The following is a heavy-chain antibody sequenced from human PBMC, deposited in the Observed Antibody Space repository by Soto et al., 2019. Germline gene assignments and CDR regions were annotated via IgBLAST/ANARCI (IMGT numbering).Heavy chain of an antibody. V-gene: IGHV4-4*02. J-gene: IGHJ5*02. Sequence: SETLYLTCAVSGGSISSSNWWSWVRQPPGKGLEWIGEIYHSGSTNYNPSLKSRVTISVDKSKNQFSLKLSSVTAADTAVYYCARGVAAALYNWFDPWGQGTLVTVSS. D-gene: IGHD6-13*01. CDR3: ARGVAAALYNWFDP. CDR1: GGSISSSNW. CDR2: IYHSGST.